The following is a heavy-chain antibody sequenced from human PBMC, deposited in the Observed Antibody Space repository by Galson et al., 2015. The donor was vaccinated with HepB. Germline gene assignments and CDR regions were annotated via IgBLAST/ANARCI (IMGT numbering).Heavy chain of an antibody. CDR3: ARCPNQKYYYDSSGYPPFDY. Sequence: SVKVSCKASGGTFSSYAISWVRQAPGQGLEWMGGIIPIFGTANYAQKFQGRVTITADESTSTAYMELSSLRSEDTAVYYCARCPNQKYYYDSSGYPPFDYWGQGTLVTVSS. J-gene: IGHJ4*02. CDR1: GGTFSSYA. V-gene: IGHV1-69*13. CDR2: IIPIFGTA. D-gene: IGHD3-22*01.